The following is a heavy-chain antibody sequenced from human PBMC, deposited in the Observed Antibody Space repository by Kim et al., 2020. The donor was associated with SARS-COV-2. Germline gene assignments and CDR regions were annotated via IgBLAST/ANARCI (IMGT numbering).Heavy chain of an antibody. CDR1: GFTFSSYG. CDR3: AKDARLYCSGGSCYGLD. CDR2: ISYDGSNK. V-gene: IGHV3-30*18. Sequence: GGSLRLPCAASGFTFSSYGMHWVRQAPGKGLEWVGVISYDGSNKYYADSVKGRFTISRDNSKNTLYLQMNSLRAEDTAVYYCAKDARLYCSGGSCYGLD. J-gene: IGHJ4*01. D-gene: IGHD2-15*01.